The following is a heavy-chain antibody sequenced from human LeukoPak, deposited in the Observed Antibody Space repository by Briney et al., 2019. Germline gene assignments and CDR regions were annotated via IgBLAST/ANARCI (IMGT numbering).Heavy chain of an antibody. Sequence: GASVKVSCKASGYPFTSYGISWVRPAPGQGLEWMGWISAYNGNTSYAQKFQGRVTITADESTSTAYMELSSLRSEDTAVYYCARGGRGRYCSATNCPGVWGQGTLVTVSS. CDR1: GYPFTSYG. D-gene: IGHD2-2*01. CDR3: ARGGRGRYCSATNCPGV. V-gene: IGHV1-18*01. J-gene: IGHJ4*02. CDR2: ISAYNGNT.